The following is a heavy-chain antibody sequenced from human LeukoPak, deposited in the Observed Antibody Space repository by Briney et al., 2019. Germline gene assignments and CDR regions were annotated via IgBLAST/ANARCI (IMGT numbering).Heavy chain of an antibody. J-gene: IGHJ6*03. CDR3: ANSGYDPNNYYYYMDV. V-gene: IGHV3-30*04. Sequence: GGSLRLSCAASGFTFSSYAMHWVRQAPGKGLEWVAVISYDGSNKYYADSVKGRFTISRDNSKNTLYLQMNSLRAEDTAVYYCANSGYDPNNYYYYMDVWGKGTTVTISS. CDR2: ISYDGSNK. CDR1: GFTFSSYA. D-gene: IGHD5-12*01.